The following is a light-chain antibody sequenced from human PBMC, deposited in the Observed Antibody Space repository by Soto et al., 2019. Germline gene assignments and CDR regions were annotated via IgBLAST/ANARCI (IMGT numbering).Light chain of an antibody. CDR2: AAS. V-gene: IGKV1-9*01. Sequence: IQLTQSPSSLSASVGDRVTITCRASQGISSYLAWYQQKPGKAPKLLIYAASTLHSGVPSRFSGSGSGTDFTLTISSLQPEDFATYYCQQLNSYRGFTFGPGTKVDIK. CDR1: QGISSY. J-gene: IGKJ3*01. CDR3: QQLNSYRGFT.